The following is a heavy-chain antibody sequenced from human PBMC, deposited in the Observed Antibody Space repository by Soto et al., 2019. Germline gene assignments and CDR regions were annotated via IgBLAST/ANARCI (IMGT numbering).Heavy chain of an antibody. V-gene: IGHV4-4*02. CDR3: ARASIAARHYYYYYGMDV. D-gene: IGHD6-6*01. CDR1: SGSISSSNW. Sequence: SETLSLTCAVSSGSISSSNWWSWVRQPPGKGLEWIGEIYHSGSTNYNPSLKSRVTISVDTSKNQFSLKLSSVTAADTAVYYCARASIAARHYYYYYGMDVWGQGTTVT. CDR2: IYHSGST. J-gene: IGHJ6*02.